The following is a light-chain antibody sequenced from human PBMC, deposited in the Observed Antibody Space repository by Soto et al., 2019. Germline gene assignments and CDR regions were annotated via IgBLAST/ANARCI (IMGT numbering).Light chain of an antibody. J-gene: IGKJ2*01. CDR2: SAF. CDR1: QSVSTN. V-gene: IGKV3-15*01. CDR3: QQYNNWPPYT. Sequence: EVVLTQSPATLSLSPGDRATLSCRASQSVSTNLAWYQQKPGQAPRLLIYSAFTRATGVPARFSGSGSGTEFTLVISSLQSEDFAVYYCQQYNNWPPYTCGQGTKVDIK.